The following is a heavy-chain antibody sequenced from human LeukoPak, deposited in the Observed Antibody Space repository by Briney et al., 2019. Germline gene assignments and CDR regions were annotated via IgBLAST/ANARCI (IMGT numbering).Heavy chain of an antibody. CDR3: AKDPRGSYRFFDY. Sequence: PGGTLRLSCAASGFTFSSYGMSWVRQAPGKGLGWVSAISGSGGSTYYADSVKGRFTISRDNSKNTLYLQMNSLRAEDTAVYYCAKDPRGSYRFFDYWGQGTLVTVSS. J-gene: IGHJ4*02. CDR2: ISGSGGST. D-gene: IGHD1-26*01. V-gene: IGHV3-23*01. CDR1: GFTFSSYG.